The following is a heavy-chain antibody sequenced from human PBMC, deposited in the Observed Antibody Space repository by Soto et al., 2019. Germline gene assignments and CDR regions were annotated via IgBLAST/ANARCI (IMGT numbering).Heavy chain of an antibody. J-gene: IGHJ4*02. CDR3: ARVYDYIWGSYVSYYFDY. CDR1: GYTFTSYG. V-gene: IGHV1-18*01. D-gene: IGHD3-16*01. Sequence: GASVKVSCKASGYTFTSYGISWVRQAPGQGLEWMGWISAYNGNTNYAQKLRGRVTMTTDTSTSTAYMELRSLRSDDAAVYYCARVYDYIWGSYVSYYFDYWGQGTLVTVSS. CDR2: ISAYNGNT.